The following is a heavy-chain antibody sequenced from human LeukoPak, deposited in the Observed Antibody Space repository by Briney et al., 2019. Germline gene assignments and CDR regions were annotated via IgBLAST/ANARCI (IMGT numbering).Heavy chain of an antibody. V-gene: IGHV3-30*18. Sequence: PGGSLRLSCAASGFTFSSYGIHWVRPAPGKGLEWVAVISYDGRYKFYADSVKDRFTISRDSSKNTLYLQMTRLRAADTAAYYCAKDPFAYWGQRTLVTVYS. CDR3: AKDPFAY. CDR1: GFTFSSYG. J-gene: IGHJ4*02. CDR2: ISYDGRYK.